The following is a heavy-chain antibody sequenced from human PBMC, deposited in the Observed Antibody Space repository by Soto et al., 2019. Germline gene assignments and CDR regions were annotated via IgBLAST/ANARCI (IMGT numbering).Heavy chain of an antibody. Sequence: QAQLVQSGAEVKKPGASVKVSCKASGYSFTDFAMHWVRLASGQRLEWMGWINADKGDTKYSPKFQGRVTITRDTTATTVYMELRSLRAEGTAVYYCASGPLSGVATIWDYANWFDPWGQGSLVTVST. V-gene: IGHV1-3*01. CDR3: ASGPLSGVATIWDYANWFDP. D-gene: IGHD5-12*01. CDR1: GYSFTDFA. CDR2: INADKGDT. J-gene: IGHJ5*02.